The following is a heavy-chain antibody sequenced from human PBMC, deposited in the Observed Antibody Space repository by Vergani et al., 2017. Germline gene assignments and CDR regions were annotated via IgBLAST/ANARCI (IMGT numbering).Heavy chain of an antibody. D-gene: IGHD6-19*01. V-gene: IGHV3-7*03. J-gene: IGHJ3*01. Sequence: EVQLVESGGGLVQPGGSLRLSCAASGFTFTSYWMSWVRQAPGKGLEWVANIMQDGSEKNYVDSVKGRFTISRDNAKNSLYLQMNSLRAEDTAVYYCARDVYSSGWYGTCDAFDLWGQGTMVTVSS. CDR1: GFTFTSYW. CDR3: ARDVYSSGWYGTCDAFDL. CDR2: IMQDGSEK.